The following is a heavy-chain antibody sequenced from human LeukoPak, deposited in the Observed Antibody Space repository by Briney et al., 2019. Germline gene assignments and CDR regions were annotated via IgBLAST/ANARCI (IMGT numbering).Heavy chain of an antibody. J-gene: IGHJ4*02. Sequence: SETLSLTCTVSGGSISSYYWSWIRQPPGKGLEWIGYIYTSGSTNYNPSLKSRVTISVDTSKNQFSLKLSSVTAADTAVYYCARHRRYYDSSGCFDYWGQGTLVTVSP. D-gene: IGHD3-22*01. V-gene: IGHV4-4*09. CDR3: ARHRRYYDSSGCFDY. CDR1: GGSISSYY. CDR2: IYTSGST.